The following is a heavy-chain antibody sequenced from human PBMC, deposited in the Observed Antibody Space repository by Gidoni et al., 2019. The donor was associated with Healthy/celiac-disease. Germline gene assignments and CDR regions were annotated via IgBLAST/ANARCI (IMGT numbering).Heavy chain of an antibody. CDR3: ARNSGWYRPEHGGNWFDP. CDR1: GGHFSSSSYA. D-gene: IGHD6-19*01. Sequence: QLQLQESGPGLVKPSGPLSLTCPVSGGHFSSSSYAWGWIRQPPGKGLAWVGSIYYSGRTHYIPSLKSRVTISVDTSKNQFSLKLSSVTAADTAVYYCARNSGWYRPEHGGNWFDPGGQGTLVTVSS. CDR2: IYYSGRT. V-gene: IGHV4-39*01. J-gene: IGHJ5*02.